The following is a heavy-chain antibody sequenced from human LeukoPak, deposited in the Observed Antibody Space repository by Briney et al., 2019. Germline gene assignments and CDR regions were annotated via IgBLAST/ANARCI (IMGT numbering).Heavy chain of an antibody. CDR1: GGTFSSYA. CDR2: IIPILGIA. D-gene: IGHD6-13*01. J-gene: IGHJ3*02. V-gene: IGHV1-69*04. Sequence: GASVKVSCKTSGGTFSSYAISWVRQAPGQGLEWMGRIIPILGIANYAQKFQGRVTITADKSTSTAYMELSSLKSEDTAVYYCASLTAAAGSSFDIWGQGTMVTVSS. CDR3: ASLTAAAGSSFDI.